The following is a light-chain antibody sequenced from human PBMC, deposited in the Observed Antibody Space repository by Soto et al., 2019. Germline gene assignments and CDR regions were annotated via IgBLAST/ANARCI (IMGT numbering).Light chain of an antibody. CDR2: DAS. CDR1: QSISSW. CDR3: QQYNTYLT. V-gene: IGKV1-5*01. J-gene: IGKJ4*01. Sequence: DIQMTQFPSTLSASIGDRVTITCRASQSISSWLAWYQQKPGKAPKLLIFDASTLESGVPSRFSGAGSGTAFTLTISSLQPDDFATYYCQQYNTYLTLGGGTKVEIK.